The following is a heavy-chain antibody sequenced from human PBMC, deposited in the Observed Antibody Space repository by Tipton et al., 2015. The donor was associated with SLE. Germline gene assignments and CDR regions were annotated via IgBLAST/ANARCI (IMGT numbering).Heavy chain of an antibody. CDR1: SGSISSGSFY. J-gene: IGHJ4*02. D-gene: IGHD1-7*01. V-gene: IGHV4-39*06. Sequence: TLSLTCTVSSGSISSGSFYWGWIRQPPGKGLEWIGSIYYSGGTYYSGSTYYNPSLKSRVTVSLDTSKNQFTLRMTSVTAADTAAYYCANQNWNYYFWGQGNLVTVSS. CDR2: IYYSGGTYYSGST. CDR3: ANQNWNYYF.